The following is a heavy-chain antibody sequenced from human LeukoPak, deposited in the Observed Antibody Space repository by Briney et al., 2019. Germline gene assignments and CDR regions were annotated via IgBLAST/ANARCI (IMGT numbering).Heavy chain of an antibody. Sequence: SETLSLTCTVSGGSISSYSWSWVRQHPGKGLEWIGYIYYSGSTSYYNPSLKSRVTISVDTSKNQFSLRLSSATAADTAVYYCARDCSSTTCPKLDYWGQGTLVTVSS. D-gene: IGHD2-2*01. V-gene: IGHV4-59*06. CDR1: GGSISSYS. CDR2: IYYSGS. J-gene: IGHJ4*02. CDR3: ARDCSSTTCPKLDY.